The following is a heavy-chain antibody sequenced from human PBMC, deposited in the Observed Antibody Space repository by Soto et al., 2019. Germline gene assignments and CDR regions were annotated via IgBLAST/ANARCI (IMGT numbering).Heavy chain of an antibody. CDR3: AREKSGYYDY. Sequence: QVQLVQSGAEVKKPGASVKVSCKASGYTFTSYDINWVRQATGQGLEWMGWMNPNSGNTGYAQKFQGKVTMTRSTSVSTADMGLSSLRSEDTAVYYCAREKSGYYDYWGQGTLVTVCS. D-gene: IGHD3-3*01. V-gene: IGHV1-8*01. CDR1: GYTFTSYD. J-gene: IGHJ4*02. CDR2: MNPNSGNT.